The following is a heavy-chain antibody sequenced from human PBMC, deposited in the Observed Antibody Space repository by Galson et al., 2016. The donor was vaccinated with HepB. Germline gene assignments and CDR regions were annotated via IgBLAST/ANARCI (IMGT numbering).Heavy chain of an antibody. V-gene: IGHV3-53*01. CDR1: GFTVSTNY. CDR3: ANYLGYGSGRPGYFHS. CDR2: IYSSGST. D-gene: IGHD3-10*01. J-gene: IGHJ4*02. Sequence: SLRLSCAASGFTVSTNYMSWVRQAPGKGLEWVSVIYSSGSTYYADSVKGRFTISRDNSKTTLYLEMNSLRVEDTAVYFCANYLGYGSGRPGYFHSWGQGTLVTVSP.